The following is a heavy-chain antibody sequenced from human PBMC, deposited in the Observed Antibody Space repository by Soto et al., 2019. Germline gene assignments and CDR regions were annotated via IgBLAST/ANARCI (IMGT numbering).Heavy chain of an antibody. CDR1: RLTFSNYT. CDR3: VKGEYYYDSSGYYPFDY. Sequence: SRLTFSNYTMNWVRQAPGKGREYVSSISTNGGSTHYADSVKGRFTISRDNSKNTQYLQMSSLRADDTAVYYCVKGEYYYDSSGYYPFDYWGQGTLVTVSS. J-gene: IGHJ4*02. CDR2: ISTNGGST. V-gene: IGHV3-64D*06. D-gene: IGHD3-22*01.